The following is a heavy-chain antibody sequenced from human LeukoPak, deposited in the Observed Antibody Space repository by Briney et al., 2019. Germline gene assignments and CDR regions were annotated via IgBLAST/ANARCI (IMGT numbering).Heavy chain of an antibody. Sequence: SETLSLTCAVYGGSFSGYYWSWIRQPPGKGLEWIGEINHSGSTNYNPSLKSRVTISVDTSKNQFSLKLSSVTAADTAVYYCARDRNSYGTCHDYWGHGTLVTVYS. CDR1: GGSFSGYY. D-gene: IGHD5-18*01. CDR3: ARDRNSYGTCHDY. J-gene: IGHJ4*01. V-gene: IGHV4-34*01. CDR2: INHSGST.